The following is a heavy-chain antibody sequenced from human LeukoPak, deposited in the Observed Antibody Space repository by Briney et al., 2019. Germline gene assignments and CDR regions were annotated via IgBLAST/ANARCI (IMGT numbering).Heavy chain of an antibody. D-gene: IGHD3-22*01. V-gene: IGHV3-23*01. CDR1: GFPFSSYA. CDR3: AKDLRQYYYDSSGYYPY. Sequence: GSLRLSCAASGFPFSSYAMSWVRHAPGKGLEWVSAISGSGGSTYYADSVKGRFTISRDNSKNTLYLQMNSLRAEDTAVYYCAKDLRQYYYDSSGYYPYWGQGTLVTVSS. J-gene: IGHJ4*02. CDR2: ISGSGGST.